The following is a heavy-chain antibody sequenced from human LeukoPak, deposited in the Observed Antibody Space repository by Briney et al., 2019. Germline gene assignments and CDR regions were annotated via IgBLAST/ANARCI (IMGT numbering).Heavy chain of an antibody. CDR3: VKGDIVVVPAAFDY. CDR1: GFTFSSYA. CDR2: ISSNGGST. D-gene: IGHD2-2*01. V-gene: IGHV3-64D*06. Sequence: GGPLRLSCSASGFTFSSYAMHWVRQAPGKGLEYVSAISSNGGSTYYADSVKGRFTISRDNSKNTLYLQMSSLRAEDTAVYYCVKGDIVVVPAAFDYWGQGTLVTVSS. J-gene: IGHJ4*02.